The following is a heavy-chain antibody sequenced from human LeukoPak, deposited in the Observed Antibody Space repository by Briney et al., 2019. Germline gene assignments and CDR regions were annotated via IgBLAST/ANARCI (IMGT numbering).Heavy chain of an antibody. J-gene: IGHJ4*02. V-gene: IGHV4-59*13. CDR1: GGSISSYY. CDR3: ARGRNYYGSVDY. Sequence: SETLSLTCTVSGGSISSYYWSSIRQPPGKGLEWIGYIYYSGSTNYNPSLKSRVTISVDTSKNQFSLKLSSVTAADAAVYYCARGRNYYGSVDYWGQGTLVTVSS. CDR2: IYYSGST. D-gene: IGHD3-10*01.